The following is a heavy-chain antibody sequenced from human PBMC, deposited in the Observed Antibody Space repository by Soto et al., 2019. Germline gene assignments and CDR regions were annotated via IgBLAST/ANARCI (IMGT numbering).Heavy chain of an antibody. CDR2: ISWTSGSI. Sequence: EVQLVESGGGLVQPGRSLRLSCAASGFTFDDYALHWVRQAPGKGLEWVSGISWTSGSIGYADSVKGRFTISRDNAKNSLYLQMNSLRAEDTALYYCAKDVRQWLFSYYFDYWGQGTLVTVSS. D-gene: IGHD6-19*01. CDR3: AKDVRQWLFSYYFDY. V-gene: IGHV3-9*01. CDR1: GFTFDDYA. J-gene: IGHJ4*02.